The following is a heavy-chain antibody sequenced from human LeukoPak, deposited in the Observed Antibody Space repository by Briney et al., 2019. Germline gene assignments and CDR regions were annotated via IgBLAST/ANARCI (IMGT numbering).Heavy chain of an antibody. CDR2: ISAYNGNT. V-gene: IGHV1-18*01. D-gene: IGHD3-22*01. J-gene: IGHJ4*02. CDR1: GYTFTSYG. Sequence: ASVKVSCKASGYTFTSYGISWVRQAPGQGLEWMGWISAYNGNTIYAQKFQGRVTMTEDTSTDTAYMELSSLRSEDTAVYYCASDSSGYYRFDYWGQGTLVTVSS. CDR3: ASDSSGYYRFDY.